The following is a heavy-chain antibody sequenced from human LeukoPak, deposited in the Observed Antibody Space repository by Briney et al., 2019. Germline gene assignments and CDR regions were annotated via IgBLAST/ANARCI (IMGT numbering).Heavy chain of an antibody. CDR3: VKDERRDILTGGGRLDP. CDR1: GFTFSNFA. J-gene: IGHJ5*02. Sequence: PGGSLRLSCAASGFTFSNFAMNWVRQSPGKGLEWVATISGSGASTYYADSVKGRFTISRGNSKNTVSLQMYRLRAEDTALYYCVKDERRDILTGGGRLDPWGQGTLVTVSS. V-gene: IGHV3-23*01. CDR2: ISGSGAST. D-gene: IGHD3-9*01.